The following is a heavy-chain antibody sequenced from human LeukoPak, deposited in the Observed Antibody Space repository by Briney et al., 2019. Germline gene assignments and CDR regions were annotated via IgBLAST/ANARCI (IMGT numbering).Heavy chain of an antibody. CDR2: IIPIFGTA. CDR1: GGTFSSYA. V-gene: IGHV1-69*13. Sequence: SVKVSCKASGGTFSSYAISWVRQAPGQGLEWIGGIIPIFGTANYAQKFQGRVTITADESTSTAYMELSSLRSEDTAVYYCARGYCSSTSCYGFDYWGQGTLVTVSS. D-gene: IGHD2-2*01. J-gene: IGHJ4*02. CDR3: ARGYCSSTSCYGFDY.